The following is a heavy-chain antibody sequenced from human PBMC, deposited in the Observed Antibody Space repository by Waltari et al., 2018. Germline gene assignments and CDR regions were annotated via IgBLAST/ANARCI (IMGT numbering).Heavy chain of an antibody. Sequence: QVQLVQSGAAVKKPGSSVKVSCKASGGTFSSYAISWVRQAPGQGLEWMGGINPSCGTANYAQKFQGRVTITADESTSTAYMELSSRRAEDTAVYYCAREGGKTEDVVVGMDVWGQGTTVTVSS. CDR1: GGTFSSYA. CDR2: INPSCGTA. CDR3: AREGGKTEDVVVGMDV. D-gene: IGHD2-2*01. V-gene: IGHV1-69*01. J-gene: IGHJ6*02.